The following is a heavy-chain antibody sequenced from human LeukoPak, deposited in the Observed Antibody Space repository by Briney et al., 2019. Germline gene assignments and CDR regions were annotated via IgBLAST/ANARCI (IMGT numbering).Heavy chain of an antibody. J-gene: IGHJ3*02. CDR3: ATDRRCSSTSCYTGPGDAFDI. CDR1: GGTFSSYA. V-gene: IGHV1-69*04. CDR2: IIPILGIA. D-gene: IGHD2-2*02. Sequence: GASVKVSCKASGGTFSSYAISWVRQAPGQGLEWMGRIIPILGIANYAQKFQGRVTMTEDTSTDTAYMELSSLRSEDTAVYYCATDRRCSSTSCYTGPGDAFDIWGQGTMVTVSS.